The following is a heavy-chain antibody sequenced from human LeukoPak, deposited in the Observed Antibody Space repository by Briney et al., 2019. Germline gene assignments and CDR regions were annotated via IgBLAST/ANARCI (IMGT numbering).Heavy chain of an antibody. Sequence: GGSLRLSCAASGFIFDDYGMAWVRQAPGKGLEWVSSINGGGGSTYYADSVKGRFTISRDNSKNTLYLQMNSLRAEDTAVYYCARDMVAGGLDYWGQGTLVTVSS. V-gene: IGHV3-23*01. CDR2: INGGGGST. D-gene: IGHD6-19*01. J-gene: IGHJ4*02. CDR3: ARDMVAGGLDY. CDR1: GFIFDDYG.